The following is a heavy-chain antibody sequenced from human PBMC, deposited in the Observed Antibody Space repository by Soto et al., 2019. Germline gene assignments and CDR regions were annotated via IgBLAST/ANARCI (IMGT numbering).Heavy chain of an antibody. CDR2: ISAYNGDT. V-gene: IGHV1-18*04. CDR3: ARDWSRYYDNSGRIWFY. D-gene: IGHD3-22*01. CDR1: GYTFRSYG. Sequence: QIQLVQSGGEVKKPGASVKVSCKASGYTFRSYGISWVRQAPGQGLEWVGWISAYNGDTHYAPKFQDRITLNTETSTDTAYMELRSRRLDDTAGYYCARDWSRYYDNSGRIWFYWGQGSLVTVSS. J-gene: IGHJ4*02.